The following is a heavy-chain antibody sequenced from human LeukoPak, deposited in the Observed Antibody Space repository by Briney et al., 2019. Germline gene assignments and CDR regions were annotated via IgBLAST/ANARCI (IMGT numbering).Heavy chain of an antibody. Sequence: PDWSLTLSCAASGFTFSSYAMSWLRPAPARGLEWVSAICGSGGNTYYADTVKGRFTIPRNSPRNTQYVHVNSQRADHAPVYVCPKDYTGHYAVYWGGETLVAVVS. CDR3: PKDYTGHYAVY. J-gene: IGHJ4*02. CDR1: GFTFSSYA. V-gene: IGHV3-23*01. CDR2: ICGSGGNT. D-gene: IGHD3-16*01.